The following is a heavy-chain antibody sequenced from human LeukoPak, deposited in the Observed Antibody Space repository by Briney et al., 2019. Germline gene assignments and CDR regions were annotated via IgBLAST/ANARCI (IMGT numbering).Heavy chain of an antibody. CDR1: GFSVTRNY. D-gene: IGHD1-1*01. CDR2: MYSGGGT. V-gene: IGHV3-53*01. CDR3: ARYDNGKDYFDY. J-gene: IGHJ4*02. Sequence: GGSLRLSCAASGFSVTRNYVSWVRQAPGKGLEWVSLMYSGGGTSYADSVKGRFAISRDTSKNTLYLQMSSLRAEDTALYYCARYDNGKDYFDYWGQGTLVTVSS.